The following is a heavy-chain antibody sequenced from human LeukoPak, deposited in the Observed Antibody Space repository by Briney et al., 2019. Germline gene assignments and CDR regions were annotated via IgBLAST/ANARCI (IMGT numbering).Heavy chain of an antibody. CDR3: ARSSLYGQTGYQYDY. CDR1: GGSISSSNYY. CDR2: MYYSGST. V-gene: IGHV4-39*01. D-gene: IGHD3-9*01. J-gene: IGHJ4*02. Sequence: PSETLSLTCTVSGGSISSSNYYWGWVRQPPGKGLEWIGGMYYSGSTYYNPSLKSRVTISGDTSKNQFSLKLTSVTAADTAVYFCARSSLYGQTGYQYDYWGQGTLVTVSS.